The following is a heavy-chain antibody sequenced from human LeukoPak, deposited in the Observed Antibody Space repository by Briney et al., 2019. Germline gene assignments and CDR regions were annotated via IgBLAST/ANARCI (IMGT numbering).Heavy chain of an antibody. CDR3: ARGAPLDV. Sequence: PSETLSLTCAVSGGSIGSGGYSWSWIRQPPGKGLEWIGYIYHSGSTYYNPSLKSRVTISVDRSKNQFSLKLSSVTAADTAVYYCARGAPLDVWGQGTTVTVSS. J-gene: IGHJ6*02. CDR1: GGSIGSGGYS. V-gene: IGHV4-30-2*01. CDR2: IYHSGST.